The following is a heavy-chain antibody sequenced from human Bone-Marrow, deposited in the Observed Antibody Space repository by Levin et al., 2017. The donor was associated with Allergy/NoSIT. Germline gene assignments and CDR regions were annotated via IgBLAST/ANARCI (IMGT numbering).Heavy chain of an antibody. J-gene: IGHJ6*02. CDR2: ISYDGSNK. CDR1: GFTFSSYA. D-gene: IGHD1-7*01. V-gene: IGHV3-30-3*01. Sequence: GGSLRLSCAASGFTFSSYAMHWVRQAPGKGLEWVAVISYDGSNKYYADSVKGRFTISRDNSKNTLYLQMNSLRAEDTAVYYCARDLYPTVIRTTYYYYYGMDVWGQGTTVTVSS. CDR3: ARDLYPTVIRTTYYYYYGMDV.